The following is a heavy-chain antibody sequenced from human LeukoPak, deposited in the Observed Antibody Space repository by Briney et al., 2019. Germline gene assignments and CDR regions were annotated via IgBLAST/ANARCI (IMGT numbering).Heavy chain of an antibody. Sequence: SETLSLTCAVYGGSLSGYYWSWIRQPPGKGLEWIGEINHSGSTNYNPSLKSRVTISVDTSKNQFSLKLSSVTAADTAVYYCARPHHYGSGSYYHYWGQGTLVTVSS. V-gene: IGHV4-34*01. CDR2: INHSGST. D-gene: IGHD3-10*01. CDR1: GGSLSGYY. J-gene: IGHJ4*02. CDR3: ARPHHYGSGSYYHY.